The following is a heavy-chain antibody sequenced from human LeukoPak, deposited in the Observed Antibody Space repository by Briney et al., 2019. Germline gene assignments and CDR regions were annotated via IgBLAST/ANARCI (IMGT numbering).Heavy chain of an antibody. CDR2: ISSSSSYI. V-gene: IGHV3-21*01. CDR3: ARVDTAMVHMDV. Sequence: PGGSLRLSCEASGFTFSDYWMHWVRQAPGKGLVWVSSISSSSSYIYYADSVKGRFTISRDNAKNSLYLQMNSLRAEDTAVYYCARVDTAMVHMDVWGQGTTVTVSS. J-gene: IGHJ6*02. CDR1: GFTFSDYW. D-gene: IGHD5-18*01.